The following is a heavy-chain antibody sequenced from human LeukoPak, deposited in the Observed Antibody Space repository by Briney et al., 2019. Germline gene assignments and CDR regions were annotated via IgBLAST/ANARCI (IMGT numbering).Heavy chain of an antibody. J-gene: IGHJ4*02. D-gene: IGHD4-23*01. CDR2: ISYDGSNK. CDR3: AKDTSTVVNFYYFDY. V-gene: IGHV3-30*18. Sequence: GGSLRLSCAASGFTFSSYGMHWVRQAPGKGLEWVAVISYDGSNKYYADSVKSRFTISRDNSKNTLYLQMNSLRAEDTAVYYCAKDTSTVVNFYYFDYWGQGTLVTVSS. CDR1: GFTFSSYG.